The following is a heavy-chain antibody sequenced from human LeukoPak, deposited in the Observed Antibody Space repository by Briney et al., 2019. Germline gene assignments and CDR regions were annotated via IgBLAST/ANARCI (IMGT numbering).Heavy chain of an antibody. Sequence: SQTLSLTCTVSGGSISSGSYYWSWIRQPAEKGLEWIGRIYTSGSTNYNPSLKSRVTISVDTSKNQFSLKLSSVTAADTAVYYCARDRKWLSTMGIDPWGQGTLVTVSS. J-gene: IGHJ5*02. CDR3: ARDRKWLSTMGIDP. V-gene: IGHV4-61*02. D-gene: IGHD3-22*01. CDR2: IYTSGST. CDR1: GGSISSGSYY.